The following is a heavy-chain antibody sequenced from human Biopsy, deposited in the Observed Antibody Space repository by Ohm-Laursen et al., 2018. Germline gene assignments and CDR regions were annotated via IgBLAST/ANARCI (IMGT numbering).Heavy chain of an antibody. D-gene: IGHD6-6*01. V-gene: IGHV3-21*01. CDR1: GYSVSSYD. J-gene: IGHJ6*02. Sequence: LSLTCPASGYSVSSYDMNWVRQAPGKGLEWISYISETSSHIYDADSVRGRFTVARDIAKNSLYLQLNSLRVEDTAVYYCARDSGGTARAGGMDAWGQGTTVTVSS. CDR3: ARDSGGTARAGGMDA. CDR2: ISETSSHI.